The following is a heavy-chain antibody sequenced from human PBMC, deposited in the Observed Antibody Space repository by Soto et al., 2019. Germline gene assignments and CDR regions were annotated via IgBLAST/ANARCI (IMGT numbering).Heavy chain of an antibody. Sequence: QVQLVESGGGVVQPGRSLRLSCAASGFTFSSYGMHWVRQAPGKGLEWVAVISYDGSNKYYADSVKGRFTISRDNSKNTLYLQMNSLRAEDTAVYYCAKDHEVRGYYYGMDVWGQGSTVTVSS. J-gene: IGHJ6*02. V-gene: IGHV3-30*18. CDR1: GFTFSSYG. CDR3: AKDHEVRGYYYGMDV. CDR2: ISYDGSNK. D-gene: IGHD3-10*01.